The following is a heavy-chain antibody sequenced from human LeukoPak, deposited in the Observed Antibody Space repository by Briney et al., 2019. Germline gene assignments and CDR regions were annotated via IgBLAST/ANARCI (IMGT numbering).Heavy chain of an antibody. Sequence: GGSLRLSCAASGFTFSSYAMHWVRQAPGKGLEWVAVISYDGSNKYYADSVKGRFTISRDNSKNTLYLQMNSLRAEDTAMYYCARVEGGSWGQGTLVTVSS. D-gene: IGHD3-16*01. CDR1: GFTFSSYA. CDR3: ARVEGGS. CDR2: ISYDGSNK. J-gene: IGHJ5*02. V-gene: IGHV3-30-3*01.